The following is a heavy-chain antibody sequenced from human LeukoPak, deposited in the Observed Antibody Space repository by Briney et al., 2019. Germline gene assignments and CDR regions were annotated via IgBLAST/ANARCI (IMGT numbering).Heavy chain of an antibody. CDR2: ISGSGGST. CDR1: GFTFSSYG. CDR3: AKGEVVVAATLYYFDY. D-gene: IGHD2-15*01. J-gene: IGHJ4*02. Sequence: GGSLRLSCAASGFTFSSYGMSWVRQAPGKGLEWVSAISGSGGSTYYADSVKGRFTISRDNSKNTLYLQMNSLRAEDTAVYYCAKGEVVVAATLYYFDYWGQGTLVTVSS. V-gene: IGHV3-23*01.